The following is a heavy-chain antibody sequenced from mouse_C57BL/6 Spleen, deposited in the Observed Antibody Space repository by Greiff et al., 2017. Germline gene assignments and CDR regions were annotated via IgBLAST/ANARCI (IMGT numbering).Heavy chain of an antibody. D-gene: IGHD2-4*01. V-gene: IGHV6-3*01. J-gene: IGHJ2*01. Sequence: EVKLEESGGGLVQPGGSMKLSCVASGFTFSNYWMNWARQSPEKGLEWVAQIRLKSDNYATHYAESVKGRFTISRDDSKSSVYLQMNNLRAEDTGIYYCTSMITTRYYFDYWGQGTTLTVSS. CDR1: GFTFSNYW. CDR2: IRLKSDNYAT. CDR3: TSMITTRYYFDY.